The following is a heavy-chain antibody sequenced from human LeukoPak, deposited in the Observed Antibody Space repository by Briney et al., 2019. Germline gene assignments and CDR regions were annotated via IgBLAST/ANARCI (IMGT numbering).Heavy chain of an antibody. CDR3: AKDVGSYVDFCT. J-gene: IGHJ5*02. V-gene: IGHV3-30*02. CDR1: GFTFSSYG. D-gene: IGHD3-3*01. CDR2: IRYDGSNK. Sequence: GGXLRLSCAASGFTFSSYGMHWVRQAPGKGLEGVAFIRYDGSNKYYADSVKGGFTISRDNSKKRLYMEMKSLRAEDTAVYYCAKDVGSYVDFCTWGQGTLVTVSS.